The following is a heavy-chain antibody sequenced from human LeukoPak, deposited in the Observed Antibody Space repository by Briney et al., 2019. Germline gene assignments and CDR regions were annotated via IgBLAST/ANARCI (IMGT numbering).Heavy chain of an antibody. Sequence: ASVKVSCKASGYTFTSYGISWVRQAPGQGLEWMGGIIPIFGTANYAQKFQGRVTITTDESTSTAYMELSSLRSEDTAVYYCVTEGYCTSDSCYVHWGQGTLVTVSS. D-gene: IGHD2-2*01. CDR2: IIPIFGTA. V-gene: IGHV1-69*05. J-gene: IGHJ4*02. CDR3: VTEGYCTSDSCYVH. CDR1: GYTFTSYG.